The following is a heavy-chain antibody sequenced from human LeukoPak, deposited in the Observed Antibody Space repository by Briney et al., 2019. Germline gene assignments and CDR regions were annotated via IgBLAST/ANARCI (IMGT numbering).Heavy chain of an antibody. D-gene: IGHD6-13*01. V-gene: IGHV1-69*05. Sequence: SVKVSCKASGGTFSSYAISWVRQAPGQGLEWMGRIIPIFGTANYAQKFQGRVTITTDESASTAYMELSSLRSEDTALYYCAREVSAAAPLRRAFDIWGQGTMVTVSS. CDR3: AREVSAAAPLRRAFDI. CDR2: IIPIFGTA. J-gene: IGHJ3*02. CDR1: GGTFSSYA.